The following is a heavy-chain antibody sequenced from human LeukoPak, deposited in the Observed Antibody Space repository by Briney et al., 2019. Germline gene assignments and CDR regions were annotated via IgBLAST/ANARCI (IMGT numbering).Heavy chain of an antibody. V-gene: IGHV4-31*03. J-gene: IGHJ3*02. CDR2: IYYSGST. CDR1: GGSISSGGYY. D-gene: IGHD3-22*01. Sequence: PSETLSLTCTVSGGSISSGGYYWSWIRQHPGKGLEWIGYIYYSGSTYYNPSLKSRVTISVDTSKNQFSLKLSSVTAADTAVYYCARDSYYYDSSNDAFDIWGQGTMVTVSS. CDR3: ARDSYYYDSSNDAFDI.